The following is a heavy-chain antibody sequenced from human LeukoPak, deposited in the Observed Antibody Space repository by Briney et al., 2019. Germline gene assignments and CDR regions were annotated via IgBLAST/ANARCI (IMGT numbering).Heavy chain of an antibody. CDR1: VLTLSSYS. D-gene: IGHD3-10*01. CDR3: ASLYGTYFDY. Sequence: GGSLRLSCAASVLTLSSYSMNWVRQAPGKGLEWVSSIISSSNYIYYADSVKGRFTISRDNAKNLLYLQMNSLRAEDTAVYYWASLYGTYFDYWGQGTLVTVSS. J-gene: IGHJ4*02. V-gene: IGHV3-21*01. CDR2: IISSSNYI.